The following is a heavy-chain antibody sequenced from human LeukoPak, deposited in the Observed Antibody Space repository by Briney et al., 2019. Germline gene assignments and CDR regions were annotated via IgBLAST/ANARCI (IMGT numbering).Heavy chain of an antibody. V-gene: IGHV3-74*01. Sequence: GGSLRLSCAASGFSFSTHWMHWVRQAPGKGLVCVAQINSDGSRTSCADSVKGRFTISRDNAKNTLYLEMISLRAEDTAVYYCGSLTVVARDHWGQGTLVTVSS. CDR3: GSLTVVARDH. CDR1: GFSFSTHW. D-gene: IGHD3-22*01. CDR2: INSDGSRT. J-gene: IGHJ4*02.